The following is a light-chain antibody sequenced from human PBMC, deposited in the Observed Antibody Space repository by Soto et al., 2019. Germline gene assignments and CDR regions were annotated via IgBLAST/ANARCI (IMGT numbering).Light chain of an antibody. V-gene: IGLV2-23*02. J-gene: IGLJ3*02. Sequence: QSALTQPASVSGSPGQSITISCTGTSSDVGSYNLVSWFQQHPGEAPKLIIYEVSDRPSGVSNRFSGSKSGKTASLTISGLQGSDEADYYCCSYAGRINWVFGGGTKVTVL. CDR3: CSYAGRINWV. CDR1: SSDVGSYNL. CDR2: EVS.